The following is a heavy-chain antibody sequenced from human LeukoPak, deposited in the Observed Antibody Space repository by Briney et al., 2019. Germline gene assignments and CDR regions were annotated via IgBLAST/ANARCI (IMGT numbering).Heavy chain of an antibody. Sequence: GASVKVSCKASGYTFTSYYMHWVRQAPGQGLEWMGIINPSGGSTSYAQKFQGRVTMTEDTSTDTAYMELSSLRSEDTAVYYCATSSQWEPTGRWFDPWGQGTLVTVSS. D-gene: IGHD1-26*01. J-gene: IGHJ5*02. CDR3: ATSSQWEPTGRWFDP. V-gene: IGHV1-46*01. CDR2: INPSGGST. CDR1: GYTFTSYY.